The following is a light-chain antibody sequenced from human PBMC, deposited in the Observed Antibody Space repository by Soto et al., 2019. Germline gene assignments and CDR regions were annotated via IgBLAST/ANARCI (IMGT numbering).Light chain of an antibody. CDR3: SSYAGSNNDV. CDR1: SSDVGGYNR. Sequence: QSALTQPPSASGSPGQSVAISCAGTSSDVGGYNRVSWYQQHPGKVPKLIIYEVSKRPSGVPDRFSGSKSGNTASLTVTGLQAEDEADYYCSSYAGSNNDVFGTGTKVTVL. V-gene: IGLV2-8*01. J-gene: IGLJ1*01. CDR2: EVS.